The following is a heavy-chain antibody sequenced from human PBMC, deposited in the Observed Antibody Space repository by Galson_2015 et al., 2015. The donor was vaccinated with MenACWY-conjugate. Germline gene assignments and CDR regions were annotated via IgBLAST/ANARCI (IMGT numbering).Heavy chain of an antibody. J-gene: IGHJ6*02. Sequence: SLRLSCAASGFTFSSYSMNWVRQAPGKGLEWVSAISSGGSNIYYADSVKGRFTISRDSSKNSLYLQMNSLRAEDTAVYYCARMCGDYACDALNVWGQGTTVTVSS. CDR3: ARMCGDYACDALNV. CDR1: GFTFSSYS. CDR2: ISSGGSNI. V-gene: IGHV3-21*01. D-gene: IGHD4-17*01.